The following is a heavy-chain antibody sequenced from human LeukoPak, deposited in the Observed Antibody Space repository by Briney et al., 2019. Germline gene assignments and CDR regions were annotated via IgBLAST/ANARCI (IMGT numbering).Heavy chain of an antibody. CDR2: IYYSGST. D-gene: IGHD3-9*01. CDR1: GGSISSYY. V-gene: IGHV4-59*01. CDR3: ARVLKTGVTGYYFDL. J-gene: IGHJ2*01. Sequence: SSETLSLTCTVSGGSISSYYWSWIRQPPGKGLECIGYIYYSGSTNSNPSLKSRVTISVDTSKNQFSLRLSSVTAADTAVYYCARVLKTGVTGYYFDLWGRGTLVTVSS.